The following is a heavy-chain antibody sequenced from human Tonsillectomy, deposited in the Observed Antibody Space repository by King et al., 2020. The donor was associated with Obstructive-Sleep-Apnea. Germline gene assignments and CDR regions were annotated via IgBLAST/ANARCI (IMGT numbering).Heavy chain of an antibody. D-gene: IGHD3-10*01. CDR1: GGSISSSSYY. V-gene: IGHV4-39*07. Sequence: QLQLQESGPGLVKPSETLSLTCTVSGGSISSSSYYGGWIRQPPGKGLEWIGSMYYSGSTYYNPSLKSRVTISVDTSKNQFSLKLSSVTAADTAVYYCASHHLWFGEDDAFDIWGQGTMVTVSS. J-gene: IGHJ3*02. CDR3: ASHHLWFGEDDAFDI. CDR2: MYYSGST.